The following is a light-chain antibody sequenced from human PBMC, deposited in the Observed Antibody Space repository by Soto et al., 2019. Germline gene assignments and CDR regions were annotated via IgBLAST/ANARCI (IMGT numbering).Light chain of an antibody. J-gene: IGLJ1*01. CDR1: GSNIGSHN. CDR3: ATWDDSLRGHV. Sequence: QTVVAQTPSASATPGQRVTISCSGSGSNIGSHNVDWYQHLPGTAPKLLIRKNDQRPSGVPDRFSGSKSGASASLAISGLRSEDEADYYCATWDDSLRGHVFGTGTKVTVL. V-gene: IGLV1-47*01. CDR2: KND.